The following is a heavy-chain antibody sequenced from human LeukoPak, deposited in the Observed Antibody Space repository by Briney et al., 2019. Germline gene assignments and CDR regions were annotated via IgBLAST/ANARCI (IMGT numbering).Heavy chain of an antibody. CDR2: IYYSGST. CDR1: GGSISGSTYY. V-gene: IGHV4-39*01. D-gene: IGHD4-17*01. Sequence: SETLSLTCTVSGGSISGSTYYWGWIRQPPGKGLEWIGSIYYSGSTYYNPSLKSRVTISVDTSKNQFSLKLNSVTAADTAVYYCARSKPSTTTVTENFDYWGQGTLVTVSP. CDR3: ARSKPSTTTVTENFDY. J-gene: IGHJ4*02.